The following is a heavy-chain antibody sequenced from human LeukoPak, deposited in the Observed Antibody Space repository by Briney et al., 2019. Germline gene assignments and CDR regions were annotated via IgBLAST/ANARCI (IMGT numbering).Heavy chain of an antibody. D-gene: IGHD3-10*01. CDR1: GFTFSSYA. V-gene: IGHV3-23*01. CDR2: ISGSGDSA. Sequence: GGSLRLSCAASGFTFSSYAMSWVRQAPGKGLEWVSAISGSGDSAYYADSVEGRFSFSRDNSRNTLYLQMSSLRAEDTAVYYCAKKYGTGSYYFDYWGQGTLVTVSS. CDR3: AKKYGTGSYYFDY. J-gene: IGHJ4*02.